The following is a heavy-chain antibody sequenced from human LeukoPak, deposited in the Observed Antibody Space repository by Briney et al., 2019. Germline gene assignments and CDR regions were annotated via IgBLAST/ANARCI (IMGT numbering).Heavy chain of an antibody. CDR1: GFTFSSYS. CDR3: ARSMGPGHYYVADY. D-gene: IGHD3-22*01. Sequence: GGSLRLSCAASGFTFSSYSMNWVRQTPERGLEWVSYISSGSSNKYYADSVKGRFTISRDNAKNSLFLQMNSLRVEDTAVYYCARSMGPGHYYVADYWGQGTLVTVSS. J-gene: IGHJ4*02. CDR2: ISSGSSNK. V-gene: IGHV3-48*01.